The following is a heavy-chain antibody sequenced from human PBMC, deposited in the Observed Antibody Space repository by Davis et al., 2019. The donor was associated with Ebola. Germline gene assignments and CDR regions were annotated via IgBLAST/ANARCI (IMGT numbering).Heavy chain of an antibody. V-gene: IGHV3-11*01. CDR3: ATRYSGNFWDLYYYYGMDV. CDR1: GFTFSNYY. CDR2: ISGSATPI. J-gene: IGHJ6*02. Sequence: GESLKISCAASGFTFSNYYMSWVRQAPGKGLEWISYISGSATPIFYADSVRGRFTISRDNGKKILYLQMNGLRAEDMAVYYCATRYSGNFWDLYYYYGMDVWGQGTTVTVSS. D-gene: IGHD1-26*01.